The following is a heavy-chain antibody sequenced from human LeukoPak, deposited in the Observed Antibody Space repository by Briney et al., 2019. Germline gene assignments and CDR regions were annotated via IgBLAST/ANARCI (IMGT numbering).Heavy chain of an antibody. Sequence: GGSLRLSCAASGFTFSTYWMSWVRQAPGKGLEWVANIKQDVSEKYYVDSVKGRFTISRDNAKNSLYLQMNSLRAEDTAVYYCARVGTGNRGTKNYYDSSGYYFDYWGQGTLVTVSS. J-gene: IGHJ4*02. CDR2: IKQDVSEK. D-gene: IGHD3-22*01. V-gene: IGHV3-7*01. CDR1: GFTFSTYW. CDR3: ARVGTGNRGTKNYYDSSGYYFDY.